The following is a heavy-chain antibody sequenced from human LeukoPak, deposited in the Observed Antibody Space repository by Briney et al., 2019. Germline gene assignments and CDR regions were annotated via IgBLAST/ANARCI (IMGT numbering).Heavy chain of an antibody. CDR2: IYYSGST. CDR3: ARGGPGYYASGTLGYFDY. D-gene: IGHD3-10*01. J-gene: IGHJ4*02. Sequence: SETLSLTCSVSGGSISSYYWSWIRQPPGKGLEWIGHIYYSGSTNYNPSLKSRVTISVDTSKNQFSLKLSSVTAADTAVYYCARGGPGYYASGTLGYFDYWGQGTLVTVSS. V-gene: IGHV4-59*01. CDR1: GGSISSYY.